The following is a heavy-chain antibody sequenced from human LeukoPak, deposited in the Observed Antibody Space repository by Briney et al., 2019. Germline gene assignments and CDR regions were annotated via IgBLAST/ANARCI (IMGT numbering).Heavy chain of an antibody. V-gene: IGHV3-15*01. CDR2: IKRKLDGETT. D-gene: IGHD5-12*01. CDR1: RVTPREAR. Sequence: GGSLRLSPAASRVTPREARTRSGSPAPQEGLEWVGRIKRKLDGETTDYASPVEGRFTISRDDSKNTLYLQMNSLKIEGTAVYYCTGSKWITNDYWGQGTLVTVSS. J-gene: IGHJ4*02. CDR3: TGSKWITNDY.